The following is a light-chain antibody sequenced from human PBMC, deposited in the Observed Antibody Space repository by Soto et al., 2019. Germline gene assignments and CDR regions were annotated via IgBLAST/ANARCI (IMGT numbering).Light chain of an antibody. Sequence: IVLPQSPFSLSLSAGERATVACSASESISRSLAWYQQRPGQAPRLLMYDASNRATGIPQRFSGSGSGTDFTLTISSLEPEDFAVYYCLQRSDWRTFGRRTNV. CDR2: DAS. CDR3: LQRSDWRT. J-gene: IGKJ1*01. V-gene: IGKV3-11*01. CDR1: ESISRS.